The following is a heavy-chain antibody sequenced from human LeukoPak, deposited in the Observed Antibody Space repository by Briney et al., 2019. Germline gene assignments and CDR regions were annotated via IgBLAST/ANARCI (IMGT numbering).Heavy chain of an antibody. CDR1: VYTFTSYY. CDR2: INPSGGST. CDR3: ARDRGHYYGSGMKRPGRFDY. J-gene: IGHJ4*02. Sequence: ASVKVSFKASVYTFTSYYMHWVRQAPGQGLEWMGIINPSGGSTSYAQKFQDRVTMTRDTSTSTVYMELSSLRSEDTAVYYCARDRGHYYGSGMKRPGRFDYWGQGTLVTVSS. D-gene: IGHD3-10*01. V-gene: IGHV1-46*01.